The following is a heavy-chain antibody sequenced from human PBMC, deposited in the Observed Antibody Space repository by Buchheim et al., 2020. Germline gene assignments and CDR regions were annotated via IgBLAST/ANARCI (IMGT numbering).Heavy chain of an antibody. J-gene: IGHJ6*03. CDR1: GGSISSSSYY. Sequence: QLQLQESGPGLVKPSETLSLTCTVSGGSISSSSYYWGWIRQPPGKGLEWIGSIYYSGSTYYNPSLKSRVTISVDTSKNQFSLKLSSVTAADTAVYYCARGGSKRRDGYNYSYYYYMDVWGKGTT. CDR3: ARGGSKRRDGYNYSYYYYMDV. V-gene: IGHV4-39*01. CDR2: IYYSGST. D-gene: IGHD5-24*01.